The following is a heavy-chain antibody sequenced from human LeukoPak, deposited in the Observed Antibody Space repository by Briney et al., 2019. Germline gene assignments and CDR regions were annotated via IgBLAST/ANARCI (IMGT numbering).Heavy chain of an antibody. CDR3: AREILAPGKTHDY. V-gene: IGHV3-23*01. CDR1: GFTFSSYG. J-gene: IGHJ4*02. Sequence: GGSLRLSCAASGFTFSSYGMSWVRQAPGKGLEWVSAISGSGGSTYYADSVKGRFTISRDNSKNTLYLQMNSLRAEDTAVYYCAREILAPGKTHDYWGQGTLVTVSS. CDR2: ISGSGGST.